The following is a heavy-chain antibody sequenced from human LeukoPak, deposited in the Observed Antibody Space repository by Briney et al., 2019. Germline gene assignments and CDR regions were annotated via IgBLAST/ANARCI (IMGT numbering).Heavy chain of an antibody. Sequence: SETLSLTCTVSGGSISSYYWSWIRQPPGKGLEWIGYIYYSGSTNYNPSPKSRVTISVDTSKNQFPLKLSSVTAADTAVYYCAKDIASNWFDPWGQGTLVTVSS. D-gene: IGHD6-13*01. J-gene: IGHJ5*02. V-gene: IGHV4-59*01. CDR2: IYYSGST. CDR1: GGSISSYY. CDR3: AKDIASNWFDP.